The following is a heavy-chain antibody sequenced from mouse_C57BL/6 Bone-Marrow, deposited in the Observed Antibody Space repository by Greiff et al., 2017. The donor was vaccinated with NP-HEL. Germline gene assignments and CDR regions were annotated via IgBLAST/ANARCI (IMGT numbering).Heavy chain of an antibody. Sequence: VKVVESGPGLVQPSQSLSITCTVSGFSLTSYGVHWVRQSPGKGLEWLGVIWSGGSTDYNAAFISRLSISKDNSKSQVFFKMNSLQADDTAIYYCARKDNWDGYAMDYWGQGTSVTVSS. CDR3: ARKDNWDGYAMDY. D-gene: IGHD4-1*01. V-gene: IGHV2-2*01. CDR2: IWSGGST. CDR1: GFSLTSYG. J-gene: IGHJ4*01.